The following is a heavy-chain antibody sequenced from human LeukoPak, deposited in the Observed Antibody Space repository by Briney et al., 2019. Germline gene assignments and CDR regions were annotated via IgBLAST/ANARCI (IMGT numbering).Heavy chain of an antibody. J-gene: IGHJ6*03. CDR3: ARVVWFGGYYMDV. Sequence: SETLSLTCAVYGGSFSGYYWSWIRQPPGKGLEWIGEINHSGSTNYNPSLKSRVTISVDTSKNQFSLKLSSVTAADTAVYYCARVVWFGGYYMDVWGKGTTVTVSS. CDR1: GGSFSGYY. D-gene: IGHD3-10*01. V-gene: IGHV4-34*01. CDR2: INHSGST.